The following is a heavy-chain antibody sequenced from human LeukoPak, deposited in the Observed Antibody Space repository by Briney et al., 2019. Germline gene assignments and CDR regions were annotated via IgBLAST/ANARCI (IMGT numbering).Heavy chain of an antibody. V-gene: IGHV3-53*05. CDR1: GFTVSSNY. CDR2: IYSGGST. Sequence: GGSLRLSCAASGFTVSSNYMSWVRQAPGKGLEWVSVIYSGGSTYYADSVKGRFTISRDNSKNTLYLQMNSLRAEDTAVYYCASTGYSSSWYSDWGQGTLVTVSS. J-gene: IGHJ4*02. CDR3: ASTGYSSSWYSD. D-gene: IGHD6-13*01.